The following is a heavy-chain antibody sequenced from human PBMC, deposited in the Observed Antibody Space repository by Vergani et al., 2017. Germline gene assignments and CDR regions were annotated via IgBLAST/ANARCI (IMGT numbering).Heavy chain of an antibody. CDR3: ARWSRVRGVIGPEYFGY. V-gene: IGHV1-2*02. CDR1: GYTFTGYY. J-gene: IGHJ4*02. D-gene: IGHD3-10*01. Sequence: QVQLVQSGAEVKKPGASVKVSCKASGYTFTGYYMHWVRQAPGQGLEWMGWINPNSGGTNYAQKFQGRVTMTRDTSISTAYMELSRLRSDDTAVYYCARWSRVRGVIGPEYFGYWGQGTLVTVSS. CDR2: INPNSGGT.